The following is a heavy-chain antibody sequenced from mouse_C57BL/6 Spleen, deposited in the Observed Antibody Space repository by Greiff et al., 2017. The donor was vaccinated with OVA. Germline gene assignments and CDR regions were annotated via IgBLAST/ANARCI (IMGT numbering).Heavy chain of an antibody. Sequence: VQLQQSGPELVKMSCKASGYTFTDYNMHWVKQSHGKSLEWNGYINPNNGGTSYNQKFKGKDTLTVNKSFSTAYMELRSLTSEDSAVYYCARPELGREFAYWGQGTLVTVSA. V-gene: IGHV1-22*01. CDR1: GYTFTDYN. CDR3: ARPELGREFAY. CDR2: INPNNGGT. D-gene: IGHD4-1*01. J-gene: IGHJ3*01.